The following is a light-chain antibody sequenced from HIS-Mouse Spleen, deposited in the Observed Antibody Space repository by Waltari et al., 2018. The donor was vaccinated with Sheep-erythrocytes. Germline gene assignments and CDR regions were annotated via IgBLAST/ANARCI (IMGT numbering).Light chain of an antibody. CDR1: SSNIGSNT. CDR3: AAWDDGLNGYV. Sequence: QSVLTQPPSASGTPGQRVTISCSGSSSNIGSNTVNWYQQLPGTAPKPLIYSNNQRPSWVPDRFSGSKSGASASLAISGLQSEDEADYYCAAWDDGLNGYVFGTGTKVTVL. V-gene: IGLV1-44*01. J-gene: IGLJ1*01. CDR2: SNN.